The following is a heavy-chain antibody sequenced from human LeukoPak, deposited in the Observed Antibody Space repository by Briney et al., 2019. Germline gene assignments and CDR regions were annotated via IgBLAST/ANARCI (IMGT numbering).Heavy chain of an antibody. Sequence: PGGSLRLSCAASGFTFSSYAMSWVRQAPGKGLEWVSAISGSGGSTYYADSAKGRFTISRDNSKNTLYLQMNSLRAEDTAVYYCGIDPNWGTHSWGQGVLVTVSS. CDR2: ISGSGGST. D-gene: IGHD7-27*01. V-gene: IGHV3-23*01. CDR1: GFTFSSYA. CDR3: GIDPNWGTHS. J-gene: IGHJ4*02.